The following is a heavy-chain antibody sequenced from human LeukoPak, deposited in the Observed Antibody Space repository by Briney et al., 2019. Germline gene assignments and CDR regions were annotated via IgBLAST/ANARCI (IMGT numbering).Heavy chain of an antibody. CDR3: ARSGYCSGTSCYAEGLDY. V-gene: IGHV1-18*01. J-gene: IGHJ4*02. CDR2: ISGYNGNT. CDR1: GYTFTGNG. D-gene: IGHD2-2*01. Sequence: GASVKVSCKASGYTFTGNGITWVRQAPGQGLEWMGWISGYNGNTVYAQMFQGRVTMTTDTSTSTAYMELRSLRFDDTAVYYCARSGYCSGTSCYAEGLDYWGQGTLVTVSS.